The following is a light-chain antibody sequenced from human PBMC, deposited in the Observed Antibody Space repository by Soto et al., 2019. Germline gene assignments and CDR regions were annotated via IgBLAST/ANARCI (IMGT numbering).Light chain of an antibody. CDR3: QQYGSSSWT. J-gene: IGKJ1*01. Sequence: EIVLTQSPGTLCLSPGERATLSCRASQSVSSSYLAWYQQKPGQAPRLLIYGASSRATGIPDRFSGSGSETDFTITISRLEPEDVAVYYGQQYGSSSWTFGQGTKVEIK. V-gene: IGKV3-20*01. CDR1: QSVSSSY. CDR2: GAS.